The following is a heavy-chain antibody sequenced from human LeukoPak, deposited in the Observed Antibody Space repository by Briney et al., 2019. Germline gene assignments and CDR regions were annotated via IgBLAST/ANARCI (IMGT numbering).Heavy chain of an antibody. Sequence: GGSLRLSCAASGFSFSSYAMFWVRQAPGKGLEWVTIISRDGSDTFYADSVRGRFTISRDNSKSMLYLQLNSLTTEDTALYYCARDLWWLPDYWGQGTLVTVSS. CDR2: ISRDGSDT. V-gene: IGHV3-30-3*01. CDR1: GFSFSSYA. J-gene: IGHJ4*02. CDR3: ARDLWWLPDY. D-gene: IGHD2-21*01.